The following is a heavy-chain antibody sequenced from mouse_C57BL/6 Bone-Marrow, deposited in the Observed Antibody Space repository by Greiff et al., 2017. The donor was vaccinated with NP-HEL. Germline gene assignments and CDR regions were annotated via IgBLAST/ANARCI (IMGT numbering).Heavy chain of an antibody. D-gene: IGHD1-1*01. CDR3: ARGTTGVAEDCYFDV. CDR2: IDPNSGGT. Sequence: QVQLQQPGAELVKPVASVKLSCKASGYTFTSYWMHWVKQRPGRGLEWIGRIDPNSGGTKYNEKFKSKATLPVDKPSSTAYMQLSSLPSEDPAAYYCARGTTGVAEDCYFDVWGTGTTVTVSS. V-gene: IGHV1-72*01. CDR1: GYTFTSYW. J-gene: IGHJ1*03.